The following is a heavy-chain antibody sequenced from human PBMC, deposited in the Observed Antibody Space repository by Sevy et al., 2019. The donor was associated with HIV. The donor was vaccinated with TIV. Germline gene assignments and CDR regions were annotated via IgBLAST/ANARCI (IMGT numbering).Heavy chain of an antibody. CDR3: ARFVGYCSGGRCSIIDF. CDR1: GFSLSDHA. CDR2: ISHNGRNQ. D-gene: IGHD2-15*01. V-gene: IGHV3-30*04. Sequence: GGSLRLSCAASGFSLSDHAVSWVRQTPGKGLEWLAVISHNGRNQYYADSVKGRFTISKDDSKNTFYLQLNSLRAEDTAVYYCARFVGYCSGGRCSIIDFWGQGTLVTVSS. J-gene: IGHJ4*02.